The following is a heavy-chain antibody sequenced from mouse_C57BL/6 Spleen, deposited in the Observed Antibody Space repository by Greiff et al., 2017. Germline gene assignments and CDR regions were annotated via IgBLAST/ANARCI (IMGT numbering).Heavy chain of an antibody. Sequence: EVQVVESGGGLVQPGGSLSLSCAASGFTFTDYYMSWVRQPPGKALEWLGFIRNKANGYTNEYSASVKGRFTISRDNSQSILYLQMNALRAEDIATYCSARYDYGSLDYWGQGTTLTVSS. CDR2: IRNKANGYTN. V-gene: IGHV7-3*01. CDR1: GFTFTDYY. D-gene: IGHD1-1*01. J-gene: IGHJ2*01. CDR3: ARYDYGSLDY.